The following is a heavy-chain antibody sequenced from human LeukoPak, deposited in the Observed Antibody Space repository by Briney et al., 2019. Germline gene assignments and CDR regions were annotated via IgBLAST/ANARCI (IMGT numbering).Heavy chain of an antibody. Sequence: SETLSLTCTVAGGSISSDVHYWDWIRQAPGKGLEWIGSLLYNGNTWYNPSLESRVTISVDTSENQFSPRLTSVNAADTALYFCTRRGSGNGGTYAGMDVWGPGTSVTVSS. CDR2: LLYNGNT. CDR3: TRRGSGNGGTYAGMDV. J-gene: IGHJ6*02. V-gene: IGHV4-39*01. CDR1: GGSISSDVHY. D-gene: IGHD1-26*01.